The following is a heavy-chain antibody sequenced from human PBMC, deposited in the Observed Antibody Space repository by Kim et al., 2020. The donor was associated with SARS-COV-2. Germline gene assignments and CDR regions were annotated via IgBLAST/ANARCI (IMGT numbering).Heavy chain of an antibody. J-gene: IGHJ4*02. D-gene: IGHD5-18*01. V-gene: IGHV3-53*01. Sequence: GGSLRLSCAASGFTVSSNYMSWVRQAPGKGLEWVSVIYSGGSTYYADSVKGRFPISRDNSKNTLYLQMNSLRAEDTAVYYCARDVANRKGSYGAPGDYYFDYWGQGTLVTVSS. CDR3: ARDVANRKGSYGAPGDYYFDY. CDR2: IYSGGST. CDR1: GFTVSSNY.